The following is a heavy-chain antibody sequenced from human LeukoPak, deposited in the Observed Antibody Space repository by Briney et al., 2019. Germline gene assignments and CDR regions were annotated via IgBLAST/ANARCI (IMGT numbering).Heavy chain of an antibody. Sequence: PGGSLRLSCAASGFTFSSYGMHWVRQAPGKGLEWVAVISYDGSNKYYADSVKGRFTISRDNAKNTVYLQMNSLRAEDTAVYYCAIGGTYGPGSWGQGTLVTVSS. V-gene: IGHV3-30*03. CDR1: GFTFSSYG. CDR2: ISYDGSNK. J-gene: IGHJ4*02. D-gene: IGHD3-10*01. CDR3: AIGGTYGPGS.